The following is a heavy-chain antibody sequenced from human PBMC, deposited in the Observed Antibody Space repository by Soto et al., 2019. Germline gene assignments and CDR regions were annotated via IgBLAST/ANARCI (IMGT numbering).Heavy chain of an antibody. V-gene: IGHV1-18*01. CDR3: ASGRQPIDY. CDR1: GYTFTRNG. CDR2: ISAYNGNT. J-gene: IGHJ4*02. Sequence: QVQLVQSGAEVKKPGASVKVSCKASGYTFTRNGISWVRQAPGQGLEWMGWISAYNGNTNHAQKLLGRVNMTTDTSTSPAYMVLRSLRSADTAVYYCASGRQPIDYWGQATLVTVSS.